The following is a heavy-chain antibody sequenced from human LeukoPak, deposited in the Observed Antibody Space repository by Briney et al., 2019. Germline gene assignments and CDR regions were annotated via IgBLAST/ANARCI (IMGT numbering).Heavy chain of an antibody. CDR2: ISYDGSNK. CDR1: GFTFSSYG. Sequence: GGSLRLSCAASGFTFSSYGMHWVRQAPGKGLEWVAVISYDGSNKYYADSVKGRFTISRDNSKNTLYLQMNSLRAEDTAVYYCTREIPYYSWGQGTLVTVSS. CDR3: TREIPYYS. V-gene: IGHV3-30*03. D-gene: IGHD3-10*01. J-gene: IGHJ4*02.